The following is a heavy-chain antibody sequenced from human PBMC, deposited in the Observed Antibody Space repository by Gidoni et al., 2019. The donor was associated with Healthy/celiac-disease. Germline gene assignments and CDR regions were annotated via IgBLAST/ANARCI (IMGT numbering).Heavy chain of an antibody. CDR1: GGPISRRGYY. CDR2: IYYSGST. D-gene: IGHD3-10*01. CDR3: ARGFRELLIYYYYYMDV. V-gene: IGHV4-31*03. Sequence: QLQLQESGPGLVKPSQTLSLTCPVPGGPISRRGYYWSWIRQHPGKGLEWIEYIYYSGSTYYNPSLKSRVTTSVDTSKNQFSLKLSSVTAADTAVYYCARGFRELLIYYYYYMDVWGKGTTVTVSS. J-gene: IGHJ6*03.